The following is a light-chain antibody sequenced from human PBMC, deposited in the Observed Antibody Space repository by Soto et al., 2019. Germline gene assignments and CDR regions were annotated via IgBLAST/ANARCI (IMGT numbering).Light chain of an antibody. J-gene: IGLJ1*01. CDR2: HVS. CDR3: SSYTTSSTYV. CDR1: SSDVGNYNY. Sequence: QSALTQPASVSGSPGRSITISCTGTSSDVGNYNYVAWYQQHPGKAPKLMIYHVSYRPSGVSNRFSGSKSGNTASLTISGLQAEDEADYYCSSYTTSSTYVFGTGTKLTVL. V-gene: IGLV2-14*03.